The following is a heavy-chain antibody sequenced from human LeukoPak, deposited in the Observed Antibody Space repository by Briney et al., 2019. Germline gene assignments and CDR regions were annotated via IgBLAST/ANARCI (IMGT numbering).Heavy chain of an antibody. V-gene: IGHV4-39*01. J-gene: IGHJ1*01. CDR1: GGSISSSSYY. CDR2: IYYSGST. D-gene: IGHD4-23*01. Sequence: PSETLSLTCTVSGGSISSSSYYWGWIRQPPGKGLEWIGSIYYSGSTYYNPSLKSRVTISVDTSKNQFSLKLSSVTAADTAVYYCASYGGNSFRGYFQHWGQGTLVTVSS. CDR3: ASYGGNSFRGYFQH.